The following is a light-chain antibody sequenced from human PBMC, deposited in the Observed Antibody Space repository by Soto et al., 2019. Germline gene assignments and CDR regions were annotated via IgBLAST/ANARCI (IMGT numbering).Light chain of an antibody. Sequence: SYELPQAPSESVAPGETASISCGGDRIGRKSVHWYQQKPGQAPVLVMYYDNDRPSEIPERFSGFNSGNTATLDISGVEAGDEADYYCQVWDSSSNHYVFGPGTKLTVL. CDR3: QVWDSSSNHYV. CDR1: RIGRKS. J-gene: IGLJ1*01. CDR2: YDN. V-gene: IGLV3-21*04.